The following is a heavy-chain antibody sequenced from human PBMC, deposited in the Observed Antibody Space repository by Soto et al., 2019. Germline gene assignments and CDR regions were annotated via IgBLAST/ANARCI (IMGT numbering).Heavy chain of an antibody. CDR3: AKVRDLDYYDSSGYNFDY. Sequence: SGGSLRLSCAASGFTFSSYGMHWVRQAPGKGLEWVAVISYDGSNKYYADSVKGRFTISRDNSKNTLYLQMNSLRAEDTAVYYCAKVRDLDYYDSSGYNFDYWGQGTLVTVSS. V-gene: IGHV3-30*18. CDR2: ISYDGSNK. J-gene: IGHJ4*02. D-gene: IGHD3-22*01. CDR1: GFTFSSYG.